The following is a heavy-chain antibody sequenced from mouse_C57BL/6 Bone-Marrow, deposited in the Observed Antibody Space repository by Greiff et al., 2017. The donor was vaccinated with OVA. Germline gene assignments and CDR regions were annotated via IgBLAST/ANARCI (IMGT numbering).Heavy chain of an antibody. Sequence: EVKLVESGGGLVQPGGSLKLSCAASGFTFSDYGMAWVRQAPRTGPEWVAFISNLAYSIYYADTVTGRFTISRENAKNTLYLEMSVLRSEYTAMYDCARGALYWYFDVWGTGTTVTVSS. CDR2: ISNLAYSI. V-gene: IGHV5-15*01. CDR3: ARGALYWYFDV. CDR1: GFTFSDYG. J-gene: IGHJ1*03.